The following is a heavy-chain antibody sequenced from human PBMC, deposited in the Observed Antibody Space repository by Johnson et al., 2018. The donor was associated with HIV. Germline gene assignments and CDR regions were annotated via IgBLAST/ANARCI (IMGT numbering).Heavy chain of an antibody. V-gene: IGHV3-30-3*01. D-gene: IGHD6-13*01. J-gene: IGHJ3*02. CDR3: ARDLPWSSSWESDAFDI. CDR2: ISYDGSNK. CDR1: GFTFSSYA. Sequence: QEQLEESGGGVVQPGRSLRLSCAASGFTFSSYAMHWVRQAPGKGLEWVAVISYDGSNKYYADSVKGRFTISRDKAKNSLYLQMNSLRAEDTAVYYCARDLPWSSSWESDAFDIWGQGTMVTVSS.